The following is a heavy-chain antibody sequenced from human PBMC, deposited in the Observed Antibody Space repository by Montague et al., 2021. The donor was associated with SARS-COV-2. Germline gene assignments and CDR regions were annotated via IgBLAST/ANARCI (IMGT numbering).Heavy chain of an antibody. V-gene: IGHV3-23*01. Sequence: SLRLSCAASGFTFSSYSMNWVRQAPGKGLEWVSAISGSGGSTHYADSVKGRLTISRDNSKNTLYLQMNSLRAEDTAVYYCAKDSGSSMDYYYGMDVWGQGTTVTVSS. CDR3: AKDSGSSMDYYYGMDV. CDR1: GFTFSSYS. D-gene: IGHD1-26*01. J-gene: IGHJ6*02. CDR2: ISGSGGST.